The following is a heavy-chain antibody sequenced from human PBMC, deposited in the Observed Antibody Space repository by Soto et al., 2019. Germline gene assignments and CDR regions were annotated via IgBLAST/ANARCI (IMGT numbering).Heavy chain of an antibody. J-gene: IGHJ4*02. V-gene: IGHV4-34*01. Sequence: QVQLQQWGAGLLKPSETLSLKRAVHGGSFSGFYWSWIRQSPEKGLAWMGEIDHGGGTKYTPSLKSRVTMSLDKSNNQFSLKLTSVTAADTAVYYCVRGWGGSYFDFWGPGTLVTVSS. CDR1: GGSFSGFY. CDR3: VRGWGGSYFDF. CDR2: IDHGGGT. D-gene: IGHD5-12*01.